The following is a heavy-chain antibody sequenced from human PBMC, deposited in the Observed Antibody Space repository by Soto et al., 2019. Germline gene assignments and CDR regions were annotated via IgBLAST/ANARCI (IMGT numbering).Heavy chain of an antibody. CDR2: VSGSGGST. CDR3: AKDVAGLAGY. Sequence: VGSRKIARAASGFTFSSYAMSWVRQAPGKGLEWVSAVSGSGGSTYYADSVKGRFTISRDNSKNTLYLQMNSLRAEDTAVYYCAKDVAGLAGYWGQGTLVTVSS. J-gene: IGHJ4*02. D-gene: IGHD2-15*01. V-gene: IGHV3-23*01. CDR1: GFTFSSYA.